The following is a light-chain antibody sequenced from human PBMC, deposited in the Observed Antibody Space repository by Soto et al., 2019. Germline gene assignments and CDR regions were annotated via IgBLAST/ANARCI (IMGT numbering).Light chain of an antibody. CDR1: QSLRSSH. Sequence: EIVLTQSPGTLSLSPGESATLSCRSSQSLRSSHLAWYQQQPGQAPRVLIYGSSNRATGIPDRFSGSGSGTDFTLTISRLEPEDFAVYYCQQYGGSSRTFGQGTRVEI. CDR2: GSS. J-gene: IGKJ1*01. V-gene: IGKV3-20*01. CDR3: QQYGGSSRT.